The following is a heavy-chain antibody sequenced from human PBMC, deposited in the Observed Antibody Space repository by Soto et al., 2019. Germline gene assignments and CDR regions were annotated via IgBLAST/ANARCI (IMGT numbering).Heavy chain of an antibody. CDR2: ISSSGSTI. CDR3: AREGCSGGSCYTTDYYYSYYGMDV. J-gene: IGHJ6*02. CDR1: GFTFSDYY. V-gene: IGHV3-11*01. D-gene: IGHD2-15*01. Sequence: QVQLVESGGGLVKPGGSLRLSCAASGFTFSDYYMSWIRQAPGKGLEWVSYISSSGSTIYYADSVKGRFTISRDNAKNSLYLQMNSLRAEDTAVYYCAREGCSGGSCYTTDYYYSYYGMDVWGQGTTVTVSS.